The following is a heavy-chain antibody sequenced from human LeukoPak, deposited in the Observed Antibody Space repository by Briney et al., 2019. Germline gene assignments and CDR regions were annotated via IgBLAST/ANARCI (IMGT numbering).Heavy chain of an antibody. D-gene: IGHD1-26*01. Sequence: AETLSLTCTVSGGSISSSSYYWGWIRQPPGKGLEWIGSIYYSGSTYYNPSLKSRVTISVDTSKNQFSLKLSSVTAADTAVYYCASSRIVGATLYYYYGMDVWGQGTTVTVSS. CDR3: ASSRIVGATLYYYYGMDV. CDR2: IYYSGST. V-gene: IGHV4-39*01. CDR1: GGSISSSSYY. J-gene: IGHJ6*02.